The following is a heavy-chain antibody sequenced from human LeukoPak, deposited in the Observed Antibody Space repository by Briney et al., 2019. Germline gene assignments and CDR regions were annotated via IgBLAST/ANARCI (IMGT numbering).Heavy chain of an antibody. CDR2: ISISGSKT. V-gene: IGHV3-23*01. CDR3: ANEIRPNDY. Sequence: GGSLRLSCAASEFDFSSHAMTWVRQAPGKGLEWVSAISISGSKTYYADSVKGRFTISRDNSKNTLYLQMNSLRAEDTAVYYCANEIRPNDYWGQGTQVTVSS. CDR1: EFDFSSHA. D-gene: IGHD4-17*01. J-gene: IGHJ4*02.